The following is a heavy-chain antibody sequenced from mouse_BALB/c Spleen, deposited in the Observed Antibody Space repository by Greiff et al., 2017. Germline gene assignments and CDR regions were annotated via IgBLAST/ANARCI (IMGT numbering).Heavy chain of an antibody. V-gene: IGHV5-12-1*01. CDR1: GFAFSSYD. D-gene: IGHD2-2*01. Sequence: EVQGVESGGGLVKPGGSLKLSCAASGFAFSSYDMSWVRQTPEKRLEWVAYISSGGGSTYYPDTVKGRFTISRDNAKNTLYLQMSSLKSEATAMYYCARQGGYRFFDYWGQGTTLTVSS. CDR2: ISSGGGST. J-gene: IGHJ2*01. CDR3: ARQGGYRFFDY.